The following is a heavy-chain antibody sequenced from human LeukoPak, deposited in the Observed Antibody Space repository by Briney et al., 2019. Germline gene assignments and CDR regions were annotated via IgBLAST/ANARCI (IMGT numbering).Heavy chain of an antibody. CDR1: GFTFSSYA. J-gene: IGHJ5*02. V-gene: IGHV3-23*01. CDR3: AKDHLPLLRFLEWLPNNWFDP. Sequence: GGSLRLSCAASGFTFSSYAMSWVRRAPGKGLEWVSAISGSGGSTYYADSVKGRFTISRDNSKNTLYLQMNSLRAEDTAVYYCAKDHLPLLRFLEWLPNNWFDPWGQGTLVTVSS. D-gene: IGHD3-3*01. CDR2: ISGSGGST.